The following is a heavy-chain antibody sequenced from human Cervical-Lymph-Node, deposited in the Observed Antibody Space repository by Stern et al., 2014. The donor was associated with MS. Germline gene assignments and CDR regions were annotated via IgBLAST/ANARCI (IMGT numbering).Heavy chain of an antibody. V-gene: IGHV1-18*01. CDR3: ARAPYDISRGMDV. D-gene: IGHD3-9*01. J-gene: IGHJ6*02. CDR1: GYTFTSYG. CDR2: ISAYNGNT. Sequence: VQLVESGAEVKKPGASVKVSCKASGYTFTSYGISWVRLAPRQGLEWMGWISAYNGNTNYDHKLQGRVTMTTNNSTSTPYTAQRSLRSDDTAVYYGARAPYDISRGMDVWGQGTTVTVSS.